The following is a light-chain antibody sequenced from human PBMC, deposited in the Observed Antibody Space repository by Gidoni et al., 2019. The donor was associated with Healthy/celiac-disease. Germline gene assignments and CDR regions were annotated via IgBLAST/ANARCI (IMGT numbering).Light chain of an antibody. V-gene: IGKV4-1*01. CDR3: QQYYSTPYT. CDR1: QSVLYSSNNKNY. CDR2: WAS. J-gene: IGKJ2*01. Sequence: DIVMTQSPDSLTLSLGESAIINCKSSQSVLYSSNNKNYLAWYQQKPGQPPKLLIYWASNRESGVPDRFSGSGSGTDFTLTMSRLQAEDVAVYYCQQYYSTPYTFXXXTKLEIK.